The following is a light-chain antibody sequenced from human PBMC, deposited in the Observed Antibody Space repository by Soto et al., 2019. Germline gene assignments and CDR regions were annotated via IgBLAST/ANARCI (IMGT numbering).Light chain of an antibody. J-gene: IGKJ1*01. CDR3: QHYNSYSEA. CDR2: KAS. Sequence: IQLTQSPSSLSASVGDRVTITCRASQTISSWLAWYQQKPGKAPKLLIYKASTLKSGVPSRISGSGSGTEFTLTISSLQPDDFATYYCQHYNSYSEAFGQGTKVDIK. V-gene: IGKV1-5*03. CDR1: QTISSW.